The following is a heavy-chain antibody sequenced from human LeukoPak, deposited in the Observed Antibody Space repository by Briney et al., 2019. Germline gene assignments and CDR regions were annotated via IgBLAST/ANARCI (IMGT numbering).Heavy chain of an antibody. CDR3: AKRGVVIRVILVGFHKEAYYVDS. V-gene: IGHV3-23*01. CDR2: ISYSGGRT. D-gene: IGHD3-22*01. Sequence: GWSLTLSCPVSGIILSNYRMRWVRQAAWKGLEWVAGISYSGGRTNYAESVKRRFSISRENPKNTLYLQMNRLRAEDKAVYFCAKRGVVIRVILVGFHKEAYYVDSWGQGDLVTVSS. CDR1: GIILSNYR. J-gene: IGHJ4*02.